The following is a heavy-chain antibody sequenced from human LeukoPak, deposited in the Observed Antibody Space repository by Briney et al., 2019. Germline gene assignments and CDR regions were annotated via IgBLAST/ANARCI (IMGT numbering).Heavy chain of an antibody. V-gene: IGHV1-69*01. CDR3: ARAEPGTYCGGDCYSYNWFDP. CDR1: GGTFSSYA. D-gene: IGHD2-21*01. CDR2: IIPIFGTA. J-gene: IGHJ5*02. Sequence: GSSVKVSCKASGGTFSSYAISWVRQAPGQGLEWMGGIIPIFGTANYAQKFQGRVTITADESTSTAYMELSSLRSEDTAVYYCARAEPGTYCGGDCYSYNWFDPWGQGTLVTVSS.